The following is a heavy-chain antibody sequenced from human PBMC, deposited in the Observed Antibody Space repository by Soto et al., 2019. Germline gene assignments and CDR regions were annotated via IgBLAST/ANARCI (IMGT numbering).Heavy chain of an antibody. CDR1: GGTFSSYA. D-gene: IGHD2-2*01. J-gene: IGHJ5*02. CDR3: ARVQSPIVVVPAAERGWFDP. CDR2: IIPIFGTA. V-gene: IGHV1-69*01. Sequence: QVQLVQSGAEVKKPGSSVKVSCKASGGTFSSYAISWVRQAPGQGLEWMGGIIPIFGTANYAQKFQGRVTITADESTSTAYMGLSSLRSEDTAVYYCARVQSPIVVVPAAERGWFDPWGQGTLVTVSS.